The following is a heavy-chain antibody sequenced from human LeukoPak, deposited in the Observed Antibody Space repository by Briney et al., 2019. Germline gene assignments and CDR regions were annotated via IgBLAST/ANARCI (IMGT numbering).Heavy chain of an antibody. CDR1: GFTFSRYE. CDR3: AKGSSGSYQSSDY. J-gene: IGHJ4*02. D-gene: IGHD1-26*01. CDR2: ISYSGSTK. Sequence: GGSLRLSCAASGFTFSRYEMSWVRQAPGKGLEWVSYISYSGSTKYYADSVKGRFTISRDNAKNSLYLQMNSLRAEDTAVYYCAKGSSGSYQSSDYWGQGTLVTVSS. V-gene: IGHV3-48*03.